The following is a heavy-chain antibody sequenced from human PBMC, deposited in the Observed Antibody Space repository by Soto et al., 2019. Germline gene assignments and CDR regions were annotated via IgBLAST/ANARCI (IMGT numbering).Heavy chain of an antibody. Sequence: QVQLVQSGAEVKKPGASVKVSCKASGYTFTTYGISWVRQAPGQGLEWMGWISAYNSITKYAQEVHGRVTMTADTSTSTAYMALRSLRSDDTAVYYWARDWRCSGGSCYDTFDIWGQGTMVTVSS. CDR1: GYTFTTYG. V-gene: IGHV1-18*01. D-gene: IGHD2-15*01. CDR2: ISAYNSIT. CDR3: ARDWRCSGGSCYDTFDI. J-gene: IGHJ3*02.